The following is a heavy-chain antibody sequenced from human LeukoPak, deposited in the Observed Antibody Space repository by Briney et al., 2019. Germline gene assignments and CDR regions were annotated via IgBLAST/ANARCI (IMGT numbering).Heavy chain of an antibody. CDR2: IYYSGST. CDR3: AREYYDILTGYYRFDY. J-gene: IGHJ4*02. Sequence: PSETLSLTCTVSGGSISSYYWSSIRQPPGKGLEWIGYIYYSGSTNYNPSLKSRVTISVDTSKNQFSLKLSSVTAADTAVYYCAREYYDILTGYYRFDYWGQGTLVTVSS. V-gene: IGHV4-59*01. D-gene: IGHD3-9*01. CDR1: GGSISSYY.